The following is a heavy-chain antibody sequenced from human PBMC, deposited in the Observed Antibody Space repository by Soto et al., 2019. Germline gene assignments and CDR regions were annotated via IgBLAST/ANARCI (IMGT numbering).Heavy chain of an antibody. D-gene: IGHD3-22*01. CDR2: IKQDGSEK. CDR1: GFTFSSYW. Sequence: EVQLVESGGGLVQPGGSLRLSCAASGFTFSSYWMSWVRQAPGKGLEWVANIKQDGSEKYYVDSVKGRFTISRDNAKNSLYLQMNSLRAVDTAVYYCARETVYYYDLSYFDYWGQGTLVTVSS. V-gene: IGHV3-7*01. J-gene: IGHJ4*02. CDR3: ARETVYYYDLSYFDY.